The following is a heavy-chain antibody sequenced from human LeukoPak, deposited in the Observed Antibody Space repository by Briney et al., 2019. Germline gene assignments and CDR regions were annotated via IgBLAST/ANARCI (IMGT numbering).Heavy chain of an antibody. CDR1: GFTFSSYS. CDR3: AKAVSERYFDWLYFDN. V-gene: IGHV3-23*01. D-gene: IGHD3-9*01. CDR2: ISGRGDST. Sequence: GGSLRLSCAASGFTFSSYSMNWVRQAPGKGLEWVSAISGRGDSTYYADSVKGRFTISRDNSKNTLFLQMNSLRAEDTAVYYCAKAVSERYFDWLYFDNWGQGTLVTVSS. J-gene: IGHJ4*02.